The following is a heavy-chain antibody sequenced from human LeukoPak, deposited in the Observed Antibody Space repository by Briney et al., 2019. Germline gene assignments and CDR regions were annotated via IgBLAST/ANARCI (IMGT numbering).Heavy chain of an antibody. J-gene: IGHJ3*02. D-gene: IGHD2-21*02. CDR3: ARDSGYIVVVTAIWDI. CDR2: IKQDGSEK. V-gene: IGHV3-7*01. Sequence: GVYLRLYCAASRFTFSSYRMRWVPQAPGKGLEGVANIKQDGSEKYYVNSVKGRFTISRDNAKNSLYLQMNSLRAEDTAVYYCARDSGYIVVVTAIWDIWGQGTMVTVSS. CDR1: RFTFSSYR.